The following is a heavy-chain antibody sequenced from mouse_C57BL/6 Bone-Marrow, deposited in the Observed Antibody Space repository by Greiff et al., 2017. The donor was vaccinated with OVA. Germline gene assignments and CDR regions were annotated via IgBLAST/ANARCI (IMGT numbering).Heavy chain of an antibody. V-gene: IGHV1-52*01. D-gene: IGHD1-1*01. CDR1: GYTFTSYW. Sequence: VQLQEPGAELVRPGSSVKLSCKASGYTFTSYWMHWVKQRPRQGLEWIGKIDPSDSDTHYNQKFKDKATLTVDKSSSTAYMQLSSLTSEDSAFYYCASARITTVPSVAMDYWGKGTSVTVSS. CDR2: IDPSDSDT. CDR3: ASARITTVPSVAMDY. J-gene: IGHJ4*01.